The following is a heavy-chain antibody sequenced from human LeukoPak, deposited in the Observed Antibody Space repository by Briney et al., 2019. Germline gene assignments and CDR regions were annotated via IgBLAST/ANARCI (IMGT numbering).Heavy chain of an antibody. V-gene: IGHV4-59*08. Sequence: LETLSLTCTVSGGSISSYYWSWIRQPSGKGLEWIGYIYYSGSTNYNPSLKSRVTISVDTSKNQFSLKLSSVTAADTAVYYCARHGSSWYEKDYFDYWGQGTLVTVSS. D-gene: IGHD6-13*01. CDR1: GGSISSYY. CDR3: ARHGSSWYEKDYFDY. CDR2: IYYSGST. J-gene: IGHJ4*02.